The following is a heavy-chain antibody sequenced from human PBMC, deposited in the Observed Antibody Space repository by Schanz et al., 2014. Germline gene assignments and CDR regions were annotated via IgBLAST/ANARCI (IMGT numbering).Heavy chain of an antibody. CDR3: ARDQSPYTNSSDVRYFDY. Sequence: QVQLVQSGAEVKKPGASVKVSCKASGYTFTSYGISWLRQAPGQGLEWMGWISPYNGNTNYAQELQGRVTMTADTSTSTAYMDLRSLRSDDTAVYYCARDQSPYTNSSDVRYFDYWGQGSLVTVSS. CDR2: ISPYNGNT. D-gene: IGHD6-6*01. J-gene: IGHJ4*02. CDR1: GYTFTSYG. V-gene: IGHV1-18*01.